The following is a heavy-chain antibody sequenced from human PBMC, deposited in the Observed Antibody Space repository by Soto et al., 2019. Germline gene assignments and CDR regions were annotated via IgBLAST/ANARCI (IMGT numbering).Heavy chain of an antibody. CDR2: INTASEYT. CDR3: DRQVHSGYSSD. J-gene: IGHJ4*02. D-gene: IGHD2-15*01. Sequence: ASVKVSCKASGYTFTSYDINWVRQAPGQGLGWVGWINTASEYTAHAQKFQGRVTLTREISTATAYMELSSLTSEDTAVYFGDRQVHSGYSSDWGQGTQVTVSS. CDR1: GYTFTSYD. V-gene: IGHV1-8*01.